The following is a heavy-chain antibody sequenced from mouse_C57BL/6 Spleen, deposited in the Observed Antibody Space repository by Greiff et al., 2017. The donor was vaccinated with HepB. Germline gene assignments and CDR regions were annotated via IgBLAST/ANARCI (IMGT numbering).Heavy chain of an antibody. V-gene: IGHV5-17*01. CDR1: GFTFSDYG. D-gene: IGHD1-1*01. CDR2: ISSGSSTI. CDR3: ARPHGSSPAY. J-gene: IGHJ3*01. Sequence: EVQGVESGGGLVKPGGSLKLSCAASGFTFSDYGMHWVRQAPEKGLEWVAYISSGSSTIYYADTVKGRFTISRDNAKNTLFLQMTSLRSEDTAMYYCARPHGSSPAYWGQGPLVTVSA.